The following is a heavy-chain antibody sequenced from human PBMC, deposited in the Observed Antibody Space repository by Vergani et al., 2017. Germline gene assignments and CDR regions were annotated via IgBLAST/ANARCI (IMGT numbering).Heavy chain of an antibody. J-gene: IGHJ6*02. CDR1: GYTFTDHY. Sequence: EVQLVQSGAEVKKPGATMKISCKVSGYTFTDHYMHRVNQAPGKGLEWMGLVDPEDGETIYAEKFKGRVTIAANTSTDTAHLELISLRSEDTADYYCATTHMVTTTGIEVSGHGTTVTVSS. V-gene: IGHV1-69-2*01. CDR2: VDPEDGET. CDR3: ATTHMVTTTGIEV. D-gene: IGHD5-18*01.